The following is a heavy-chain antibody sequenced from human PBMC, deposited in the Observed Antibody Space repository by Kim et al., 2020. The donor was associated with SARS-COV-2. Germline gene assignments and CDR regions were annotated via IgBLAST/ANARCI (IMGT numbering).Heavy chain of an antibody. CDR1: GFTFSSYA. Sequence: GGSLRLSCAASGFTFSSYAMSWVRQAPGKGLEWVSAISGSGGSTYYADSVKGRFTISRDNSKNTLYLQMNSLRAEDTAVYYCANGGVVVVPAVIGFDYWGQGTLVTVSS. D-gene: IGHD2-2*01. CDR3: ANGGVVVVPAVIGFDY. J-gene: IGHJ4*02. CDR2: ISGSGGST. V-gene: IGHV3-23*01.